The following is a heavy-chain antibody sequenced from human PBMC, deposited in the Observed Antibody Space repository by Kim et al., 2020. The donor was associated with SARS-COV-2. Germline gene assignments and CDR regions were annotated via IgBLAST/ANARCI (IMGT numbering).Heavy chain of an antibody. V-gene: IGHV3-7*01. Sequence: GGSLRLSCAASGFTFSSYCMSWVRQVPGKGLEWVAKIKQDGTENYYVDSVKGRYTVSRDSAKNSLYLQMNSLRAEDTAVYFCARGRGDWASFDFWVQGIL. CDR2: IKQDGTEN. J-gene: IGHJ4*02. CDR1: GFTFSSYC. CDR3: ARGRGDWASFDF. D-gene: IGHD3-16*01.